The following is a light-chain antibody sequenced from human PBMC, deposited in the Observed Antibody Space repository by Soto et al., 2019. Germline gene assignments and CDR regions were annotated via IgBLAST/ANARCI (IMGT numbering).Light chain of an antibody. CDR3: SSYTNLGTVV. CDR2: EVT. Sequence: QSALTQPASVSGSPGQSITISCTGTSTDIGTYYYVSWFQQHPGRAPKLIIYEVTKRPSGVSNRFSGSKSGNTASLTISGLQAGDEADFYCSSYTNLGTVVFGGGTKVTVL. V-gene: IGLV2-14*01. CDR1: STDIGTYYY. J-gene: IGLJ2*01.